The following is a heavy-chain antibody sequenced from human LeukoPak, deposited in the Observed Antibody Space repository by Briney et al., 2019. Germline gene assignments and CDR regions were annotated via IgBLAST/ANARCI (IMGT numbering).Heavy chain of an antibody. CDR3: ARDPGSGSNYFEH. Sequence: GRSLRLSCAASGFIFSAYGMHWVRQGPGKGLEWVAVIWYDATNKYYAESVKGRFTISRDNSKNTVYLQMNSLRAEDAAVYYCARDPGSGSNYFEHWGQGTLVTVSS. CDR2: IWYDATNK. D-gene: IGHD3-10*01. V-gene: IGHV3-33*01. J-gene: IGHJ4*02. CDR1: GFIFSAYG.